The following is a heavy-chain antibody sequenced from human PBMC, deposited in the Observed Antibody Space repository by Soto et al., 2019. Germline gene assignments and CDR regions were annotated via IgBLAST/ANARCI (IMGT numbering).Heavy chain of an antibody. D-gene: IGHD1-1*01. CDR2: IHHSGST. CDR3: ARDLWVEPELYYYGMDV. V-gene: IGHV4-38-2*02. Sequence: SETLSLTCAVSGYSISSGYYWGWIRQPPGKGLEWIGNIHHSGSTYYNPSLKSRLTISVDTSKNHFSLRLTSVTAADTAVYYCARDLWVEPELYYYGMDVWGQGTTVTVSS. CDR1: GYSISSGYY. J-gene: IGHJ6*02.